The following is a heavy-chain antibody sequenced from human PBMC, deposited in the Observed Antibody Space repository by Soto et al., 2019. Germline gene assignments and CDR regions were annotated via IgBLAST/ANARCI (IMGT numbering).Heavy chain of an antibody. CDR2: ISSSSSTI. V-gene: IGHV3-48*04. Sequence: PGGSLRLSCAASGFTFSTYSMNWVRQAPGKGLEWVSYISSSSSTIFYTDSVKGRFTISRDDSENTLYLQMNSLKTEDTAMYYCSHGYYQYFESWGQGTLVTVSS. CDR1: GFTFSTYS. D-gene: IGHD5-18*01. CDR3: SHGYYQYFES. J-gene: IGHJ4*02.